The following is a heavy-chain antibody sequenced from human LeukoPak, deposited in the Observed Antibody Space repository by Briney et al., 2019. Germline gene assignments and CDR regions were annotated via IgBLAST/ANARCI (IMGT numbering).Heavy chain of an antibody. J-gene: IGHJ4*02. D-gene: IGHD5-24*01. CDR3: ARVQTVETATRSYYFDY. Sequence: SVKVSCKASGGTFSSYAISWVRQAPGQGLEWMGGIIPIFGTANYAQKFQGRVTITTDESTSTAYMELSSLRSEDTAVYYCARVQTVETATRSYYFDYWGQGTLVTVSS. CDR2: IIPIFGTA. CDR1: GGTFSSYA. V-gene: IGHV1-69*05.